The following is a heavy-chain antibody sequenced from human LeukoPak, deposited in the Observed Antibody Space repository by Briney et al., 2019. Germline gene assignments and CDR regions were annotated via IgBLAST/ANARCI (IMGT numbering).Heavy chain of an antibody. Sequence: GGSLRLSCAASGFTFSDYYMSWIRQAPGEGLEWVSYISSSGSTIYYADSVKGRFTISRDNAKNSLYLQMNSLRAEDTAVYYCASMGDYTLLDYWGQGTLVTVSS. CDR2: ISSSGSTI. CDR1: GFTFSDYY. J-gene: IGHJ4*02. D-gene: IGHD4-17*01. V-gene: IGHV3-11*04. CDR3: ASMGDYTLLDY.